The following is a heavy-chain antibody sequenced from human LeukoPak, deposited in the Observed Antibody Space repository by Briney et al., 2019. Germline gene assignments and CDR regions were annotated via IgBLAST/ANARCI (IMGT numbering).Heavy chain of an antibody. CDR3: ARDLGSSSWYEDY. V-gene: IGHV1-2*02. D-gene: IGHD6-13*01. CDR1: GYTFTGYY. Sequence: GASVKVSCKASGYTFTGYYMHWVRQAPGQGLEWMGWINPNSGGTNYAQKFQGRVTMTRDTSISTAYMELSRLRSDDTAVYYCARDLGSSSWYEDYWGQGTLVTVSS. J-gene: IGHJ4*02. CDR2: INPNSGGT.